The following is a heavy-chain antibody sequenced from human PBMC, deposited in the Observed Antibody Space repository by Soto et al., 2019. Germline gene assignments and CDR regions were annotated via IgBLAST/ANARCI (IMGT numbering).Heavy chain of an antibody. CDR1: GDSVSSNSAG. D-gene: IGHD1-26*01. CDR2: TYYRSKWYY. J-gene: IGHJ4*01. CDR3: ARGEQYSGRIFDY. Sequence: SQTLSLTCAITGDSVSSNSAGWSWVRQSPSRGLEWLERTYYRSKWYYEYAVSVRGRITINPDTSKNQYSLQLNSVTPEDTAVYFCARGEQYSGRIFDYWGQGTLVTVSS. V-gene: IGHV6-1*01.